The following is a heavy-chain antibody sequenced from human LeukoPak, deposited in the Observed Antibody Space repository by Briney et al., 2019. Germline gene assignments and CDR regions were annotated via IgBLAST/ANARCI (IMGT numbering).Heavy chain of an antibody. J-gene: IGHJ4*02. Sequence: ASVTVSFKASGGTFSSYAISWVRQAPGQGLEWMGRIIPILGIANYAQKFQGRVTITADKSTSTAYMELSSLRSEGTAVYYCAREVQGSSWPYFDYWGQGTLVTVSS. CDR2: IIPILGIA. V-gene: IGHV1-69*04. CDR1: GGTFSSYA. D-gene: IGHD6-13*01. CDR3: AREVQGSSWPYFDY.